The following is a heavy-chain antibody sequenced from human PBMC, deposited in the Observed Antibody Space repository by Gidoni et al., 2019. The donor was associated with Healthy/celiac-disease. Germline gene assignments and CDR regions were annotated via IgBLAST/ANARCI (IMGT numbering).Heavy chain of an antibody. J-gene: IGHJ6*02. Sequence: EVQLLESGGGLVQPGGSLRLPCAASGFTFSSYAMSWVRQAPGKGLEWVSGINVSGGSTYYADSVKGRFTVSRDNSKNTLYLQMNSLRAEDTAIYYCARGRGGNFYYGMDVWGQGTTVTVSS. D-gene: IGHD2-15*01. V-gene: IGHV3-23*01. CDR3: ARGRGGNFYYGMDV. CDR2: INVSGGST. CDR1: GFTFSSYA.